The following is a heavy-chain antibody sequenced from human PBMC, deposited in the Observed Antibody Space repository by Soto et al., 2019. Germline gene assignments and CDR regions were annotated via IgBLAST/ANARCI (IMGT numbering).Heavy chain of an antibody. CDR2: ITGSGGGT. J-gene: IGHJ4*02. Sequence: EVQLLESGGGLVQPGGSLRLSCAASGFTFSNYAMTWVRQAPGKGLEWVSVITGSGGGTYFVDSVKGRFTISRDNSKNTVYLQMNRLRAEDTAVYYCAKRHLTAAGFDYWGQGTLVTVSS. CDR1: GFTFSNYA. D-gene: IGHD6-13*01. CDR3: AKRHLTAAGFDY. V-gene: IGHV3-23*01.